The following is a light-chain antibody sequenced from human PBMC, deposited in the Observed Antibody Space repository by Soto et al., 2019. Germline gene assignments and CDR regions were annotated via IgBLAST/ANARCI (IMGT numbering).Light chain of an antibody. Sequence: EIVLTQSPATLSLSPGERATLSCRASQSVSSYLAWYQQKPGQAPRLLIYDASNRATGIPARFSGSGSGTDFTLSITNLEAEDFAVYYCQQYGSSPTFGQGTKV. CDR2: DAS. CDR1: QSVSSY. CDR3: QQYGSSPT. V-gene: IGKV3-11*01. J-gene: IGKJ1*01.